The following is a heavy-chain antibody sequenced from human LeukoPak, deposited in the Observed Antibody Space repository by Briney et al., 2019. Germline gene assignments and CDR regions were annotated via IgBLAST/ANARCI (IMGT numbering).Heavy chain of an antibody. CDR2: IYSGGST. V-gene: IGHV3-53*01. D-gene: IGHD6-13*01. Sequence: GGSLRLSCAASGFTVSSNYMSWVRQAPGKGLEWVSVIYSGGSTYYADSVKGRFTISRDNSKNTLYLQMNSLRAEDTAVYYCARVDTYSSSWYGEVDYWGQGTLVTVSS. CDR1: GFTVSSNY. CDR3: ARVDTYSSSWYGEVDY. J-gene: IGHJ4*02.